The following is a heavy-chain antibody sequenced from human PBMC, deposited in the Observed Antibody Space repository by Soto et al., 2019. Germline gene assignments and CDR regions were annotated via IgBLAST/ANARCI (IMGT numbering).Heavy chain of an antibody. J-gene: IGHJ4*02. CDR3: ARGGSGLASDY. V-gene: IGHV4-59*01. Sequence: TSETLSLTCTVSGGSISSYYWSWIRQPPGKGLEWIGYIYYSGSTNYNPSLKSRVTISVDTSKNQFSLRLSSVTAADTAVYYCARGGSGLASDYWGQGTLVTVSS. CDR1: GGSISSYY. CDR2: IYYSGST. D-gene: IGHD6-19*01.